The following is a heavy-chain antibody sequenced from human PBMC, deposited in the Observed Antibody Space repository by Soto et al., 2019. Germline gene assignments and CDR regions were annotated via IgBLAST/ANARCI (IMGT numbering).Heavy chain of an antibody. CDR2: ISTYNVNT. CDR3: ARALGSTLLPDY. D-gene: IGHD3-16*01. Sequence: QVQLVQSGAEVKKPGASVKVSCKTSGYSFTSYGISWVRQAPGQGLEWMGWISTYNVNTYYAQKIQGRSTKTPDTSTTPAYMEVKSPRSNDTAVYYWARALGSTLLPDYWGQGTLVTVSS. J-gene: IGHJ4*02. V-gene: IGHV1-18*01. CDR1: GYSFTSYG.